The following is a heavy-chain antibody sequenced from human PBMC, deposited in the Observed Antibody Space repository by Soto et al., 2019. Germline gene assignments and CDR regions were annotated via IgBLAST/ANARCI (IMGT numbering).Heavy chain of an antibody. D-gene: IGHD6-13*01. CDR3: ARDISSSWANNWFDP. V-gene: IGHV4-61*01. Sequence: QVQLQESGPGLVKPSETLSLTCTVSGGSVSSGSYYWSWIRQPPGKGLEWIGYIYYSGSTNYNPSLKSRVTISVDTSKNQFSLKLSSVTAADTAVYYCARDISSSWANNWFDPWGQGTLVTVSS. CDR1: GGSVSSGSYY. J-gene: IGHJ5*02. CDR2: IYYSGST.